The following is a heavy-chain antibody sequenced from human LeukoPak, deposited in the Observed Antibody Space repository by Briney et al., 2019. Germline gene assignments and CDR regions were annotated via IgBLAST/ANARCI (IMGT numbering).Heavy chain of an antibody. D-gene: IGHD2-2*01. V-gene: IGHV1-2*02. J-gene: IGHJ4*02. CDR3: AIGCTSTSCYDNGRRFDY. Sequence: GASVKVSCKASGYTFTGYYMNWVRQAPGQGLEWMGWINPNSGGTNYAQKFQGRDTMTRDTSISTANMELSRLSSEDTAVYYCAIGCTSTSCYDNGRRFDYWGQGTLVTVSS. CDR1: GYTFTGYY. CDR2: INPNSGGT.